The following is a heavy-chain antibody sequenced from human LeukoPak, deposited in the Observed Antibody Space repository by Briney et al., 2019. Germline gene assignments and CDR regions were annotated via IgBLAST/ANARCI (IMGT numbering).Heavy chain of an antibody. CDR2: IYYSGST. J-gene: IGHJ6*03. CDR3: ARDLRLTPLKGYYMDV. V-gene: IGHV4-30-4*08. CDR1: GGSISSGDYY. Sequence: PSQTLSLTCTVSGGSISSGDYYWSWIRQPPGKGLEWIGYIYYSGSTYYNPSLKSRVTISVDTPKNQFSLKLSSVTAADTAVYYCARDLRLTPLKGYYMDVWGKGTTVTVSS.